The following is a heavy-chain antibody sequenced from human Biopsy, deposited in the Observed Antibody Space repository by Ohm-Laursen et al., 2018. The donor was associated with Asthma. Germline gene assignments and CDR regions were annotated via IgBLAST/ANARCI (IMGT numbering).Heavy chain of an antibody. CDR3: AKATLGDIGKDY. V-gene: IGHV3-9*01. J-gene: IGHJ4*02. D-gene: IGHD2-21*01. CDR1: GFTFDDYG. Sequence: LSLTCAASGFTFDDYGMHWVRQAPGKGLEWVSGISRNSGSIGYADSVKGRFTISRDNAKNSLYLQMNSLRVEDTALYYCAKATLGDIGKDYWGQGTLVTVSS. CDR2: ISRNSGSI.